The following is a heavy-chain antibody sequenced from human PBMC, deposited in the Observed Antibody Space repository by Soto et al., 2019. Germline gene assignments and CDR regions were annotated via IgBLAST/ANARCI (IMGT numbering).Heavy chain of an antibody. CDR1: GGTFSSYA. V-gene: IGHV1-69*13. D-gene: IGHD2-8*01. CDR2: IIPIFGTA. J-gene: IGHJ6*02. CDR3: ARDRFEGIVLMVYDYYGMDV. Sequence: SVKVSCKASGGTFSSYAISWVRQAPGQGLEWMGGIIPIFGTANYAQKFQGRVTITADESTSTAYMELSSLRSEDTAVYYCARDRFEGIVLMVYDYYGMDVWGQGTTVTVSS.